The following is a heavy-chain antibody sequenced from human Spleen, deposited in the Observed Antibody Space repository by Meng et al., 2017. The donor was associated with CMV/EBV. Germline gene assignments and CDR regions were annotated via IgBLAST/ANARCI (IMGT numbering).Heavy chain of an antibody. D-gene: IGHD5-12*01. Sequence: GESLKISCGASGFTFSNYGIHWVRQAPGKGLEWLAFIRYEGKSRYYADSLKGRFTISRDNSKNTLYLQMSSLRAEDTAVYYCARDVRPLVRLAGLDVWGQGTTVTVSS. CDR3: ARDVRPLVRLAGLDV. V-gene: IGHV3-30*02. CDR1: GFTFSNYG. CDR2: IRYEGKSR. J-gene: IGHJ6*02.